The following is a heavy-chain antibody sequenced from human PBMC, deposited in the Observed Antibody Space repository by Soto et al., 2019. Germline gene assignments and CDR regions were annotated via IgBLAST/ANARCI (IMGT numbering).Heavy chain of an antibody. V-gene: IGHV1-3*01. Sequence: ASVKVSCKASGYTFTSYAMHWVRQAPGQRLEWMGWINAGNGNTKYSQKFQGRVTITRDTSASTAYMELSSLRSEDTAVYYCASSHPRGAIAARSLDYWGQGTLVTVSS. J-gene: IGHJ4*02. CDR3: ASSHPRGAIAARSLDY. CDR2: INAGNGNT. CDR1: GYTFTSYA. D-gene: IGHD6-6*01.